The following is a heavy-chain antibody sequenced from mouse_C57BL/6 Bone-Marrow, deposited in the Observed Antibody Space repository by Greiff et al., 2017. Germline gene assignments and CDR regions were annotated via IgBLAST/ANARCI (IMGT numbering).Heavy chain of an antibody. V-gene: IGHV1-7*01. J-gene: IGHJ2*01. Sequence: QVQLQQSGAELAKPGASVKLSCKASGYTFTSYWMHWVKQRPGKGLEWIGYINPSSGYTKSNQKFKDKATLTADKSSSTAYMQLSSLTYEDSAVSYGARSGIRRRRYYFDYWGQGPTLTASS. CDR3: ARSGIRRRRYYFDY. D-gene: IGHD2-12*01. CDR2: INPSSGYT. CDR1: GYTFTSYW.